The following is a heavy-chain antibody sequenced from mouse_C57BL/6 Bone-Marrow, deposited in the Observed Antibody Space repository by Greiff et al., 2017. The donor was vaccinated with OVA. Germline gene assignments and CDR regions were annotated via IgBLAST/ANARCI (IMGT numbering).Heavy chain of an antibody. D-gene: IGHD2-4*01. V-gene: IGHV5-4*01. J-gene: IGHJ1*03. CDR1: GFTFSSYA. Sequence: EVQLVESGGGLVKPGGSLKLSCAASGFTFSSYAMSWVRQTPEKRLEWVATISDGGSYTYYPDNVKGRFTISRDNAKNNLYLQMSHLKSEDTAMYYCARGGLPWYFDVWGTGTTVTVSS. CDR2: ISDGGSYT. CDR3: ARGGLPWYFDV.